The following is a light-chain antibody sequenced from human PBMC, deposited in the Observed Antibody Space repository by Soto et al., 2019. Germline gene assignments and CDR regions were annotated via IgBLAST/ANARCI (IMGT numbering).Light chain of an antibody. CDR2: GAS. V-gene: IGKV3-15*01. CDR1: QSVSSS. J-gene: IGKJ5*01. CDR3: QQYNNWLRT. Sequence: EIVMTQSPATLSVSPGERATLSCRASQSVSSSLAWYQQKPGQAPRLLIYGASTRATGIPARFSGSGSGTEFTLTTSSLQSEDFAFYYCQQYNNWLRTFGQGTRLEIK.